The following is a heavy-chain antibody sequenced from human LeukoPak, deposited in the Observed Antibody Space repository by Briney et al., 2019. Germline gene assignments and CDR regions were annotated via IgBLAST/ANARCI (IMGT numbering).Heavy chain of an antibody. CDR2: INYSGAT. D-gene: IGHD3-10*01. Sequence: SETLSLTCAVSGGSYSGYYWAWIRQSPGKGLEWIGEINYSGATSYSPSVKRRATIFANTSNNRFSLRLTSVTTADTAVYYCARGVLSVYYIDIWGQGSVVTVSS. V-gene: IGHV4-34*01. CDR3: ARGVLSVYYIDI. CDR1: GGSYSGYY. J-gene: IGHJ3*02.